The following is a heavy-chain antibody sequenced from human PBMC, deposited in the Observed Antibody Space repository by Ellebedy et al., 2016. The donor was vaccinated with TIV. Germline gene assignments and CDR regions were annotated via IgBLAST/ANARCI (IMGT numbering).Heavy chain of an antibody. J-gene: IGHJ6*02. CDR1: GGSISSSNW. D-gene: IGHD2-21*02. CDR3: ARDDVVVVTAIRDYYYYYGMDV. V-gene: IGHV4-4*02. CDR2: IYHGGST. Sequence: SETLSLXXAVSGGSISSSNWWSWVRQPPGKGLEWIGEIYHGGSTNYNPSLKSRVTISVDKSKNQFSLKLSSVTAADTPVYYCARDDVVVVTAIRDYYYYYGMDVWGQGTTVTVSS.